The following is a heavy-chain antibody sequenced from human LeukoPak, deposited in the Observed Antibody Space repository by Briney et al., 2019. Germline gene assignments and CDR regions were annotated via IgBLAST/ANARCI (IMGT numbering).Heavy chain of an antibody. CDR2: SYTSGST. D-gene: IGHD3-3*01. CDR1: GGSISSYY. J-gene: IGHJ4*02. CDR3: AREDRYDFWSGYWNY. V-gene: IGHV4-4*07. Sequence: SETLSLTCTVSGGSISSYYWNWIGQPAGKGLEWIGRSYTSGSTNYNPSLQSRVTLSVATSKNQFSLKLSSVTAADQAVYYCAREDRYDFWSGYWNYWGQGTLVTVSS.